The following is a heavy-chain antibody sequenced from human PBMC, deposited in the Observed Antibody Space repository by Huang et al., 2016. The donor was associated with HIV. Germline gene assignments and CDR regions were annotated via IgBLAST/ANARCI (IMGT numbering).Heavy chain of an antibody. D-gene: IGHD5-18*01. J-gene: IGHJ4*02. CDR2: ISWNSKRI. CDR3: AKDASSGYSSGHSGFKVYFFDF. V-gene: IGHV3-9*01. CDR1: GFTFDDYA. Sequence: EVQLVESGGGLVQPGRSLRLSCAASGFTFDDYAFHWVRQAPGNGVEWGDGISWNSKRIDYADSVKGRFTISRDNAKNSLYLEMKSLRVEDTALYYCAKDASSGYSSGHSGFKVYFFDFWGQGTLVTDSS.